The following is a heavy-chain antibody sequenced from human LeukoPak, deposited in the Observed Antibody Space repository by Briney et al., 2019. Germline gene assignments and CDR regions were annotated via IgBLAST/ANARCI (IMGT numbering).Heavy chain of an antibody. D-gene: IGHD3-22*01. J-gene: IGHJ4*02. V-gene: IGHV3-23*01. CDR2: ISGSGGRT. CDR3: AKRGVVIRVILVGFHKEAYYFDS. CDR1: GITLSNYG. Sequence: GGSLRLSCAVSGITLSNYGMSWVRQAPGKGLEWVAGISGSGGRTNYADSVKGRFAISRDNPKNTLYLQMNSLRAEDTAVYFCAKRGVVIRVILVGFHKEAYYFDSWGQGALVTVSS.